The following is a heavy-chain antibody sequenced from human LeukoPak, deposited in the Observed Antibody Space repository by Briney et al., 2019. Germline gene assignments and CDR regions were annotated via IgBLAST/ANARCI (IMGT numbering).Heavy chain of an antibody. CDR3: EVVVPVY. V-gene: IGHV3-30*02. CDR1: GFTFSSYG. D-gene: IGHD2-2*01. Sequence: GGSLRLSCAASGFTFSSYGMHWDRQAPGKGLEWVAFIRYDGSNKYYADSVKGRFTISRDNSKNTLYLQMNSLRAEDTAVYYCEVVVPVYWGQGTLVTVSS. J-gene: IGHJ4*02. CDR2: IRYDGSNK.